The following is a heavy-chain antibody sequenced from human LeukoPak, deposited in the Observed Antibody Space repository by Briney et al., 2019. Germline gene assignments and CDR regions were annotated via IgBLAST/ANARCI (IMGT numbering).Heavy chain of an antibody. CDR1: GYSISSGYY. J-gene: IGHJ6*03. V-gene: IGHV4-38-2*02. Sequence: SETLSLTCTVSGYSISSGYYWGWIRQPPGKGLEWIGRSYHSGSTYYNPSLKNRGTITVDTSKTHFSLKLSSVTAADTAVYYCARHDNNFDWFPYYYYYSMDVWGKGTTVTVPS. CDR2: SYHSGST. D-gene: IGHD3-9*01. CDR3: ARHDNNFDWFPYYYYYSMDV.